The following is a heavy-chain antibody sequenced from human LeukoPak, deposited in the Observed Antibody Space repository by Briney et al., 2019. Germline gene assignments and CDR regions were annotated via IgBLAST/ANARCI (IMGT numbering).Heavy chain of an antibody. CDR2: INTDGTVT. CDR1: GFTISKYW. CDR3: ATKQWLAPPPDS. Sequence: GGSLRLSSAASGFTISKYWMLWVRQAPGKGLESVSRINTDGTVTTYADSVKGRFTVSRDNADNTMFLQMNSVRDEDTAVYYCATKQWLAPPPDSWGQGTPVTVSS. V-gene: IGHV3-74*01. D-gene: IGHD6-19*01. J-gene: IGHJ4*02.